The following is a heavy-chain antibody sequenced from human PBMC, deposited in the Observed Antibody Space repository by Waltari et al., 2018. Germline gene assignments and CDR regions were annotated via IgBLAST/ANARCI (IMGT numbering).Heavy chain of an antibody. CDR1: GGTFGSYA. D-gene: IGHD2-21*01. V-gene: IGHV1-69*01. J-gene: IGHJ2*01. CDR2: IKPVLGTT. Sequence: GGTFGSYAVSWVRQAPGQGLEWVGGIKPVLGTTSYAQKFQDRVTLIADDSSSTVYMELSSLKSDDTAVYYCARDRHFSDGGAYYESGLWGRGTLVTVSS. CDR3: ARDRHFSDGGAYYESGL.